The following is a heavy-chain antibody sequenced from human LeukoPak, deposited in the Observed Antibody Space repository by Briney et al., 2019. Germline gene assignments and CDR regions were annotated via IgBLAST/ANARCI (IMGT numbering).Heavy chain of an antibody. J-gene: IGHJ6*02. D-gene: IGHD2-2*01. CDR1: GVTLDDYA. CDR3: AKGSCSSVSCRYGMDV. Sequence: PGGTLRLSCAASGVTLDDYAMYWVRQAPGKGLGRVLGISWNSVNVGYADSVKGRFTISRDNAKNSLYLQMNSLRPEDTALYYCAKGSCSSVSCRYGMDVWGQGTTVTVSS. CDR2: ISWNSVNV. V-gene: IGHV3-9*01.